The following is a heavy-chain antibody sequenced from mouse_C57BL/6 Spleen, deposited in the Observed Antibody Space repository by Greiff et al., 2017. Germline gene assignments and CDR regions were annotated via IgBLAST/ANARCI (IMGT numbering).Heavy chain of an antibody. CDR3: ARALYGSSRFDY. CDR1: GFTFSSYT. Sequence: EVQRVESGGGLVKPGGSLKLSCAASGFTFSSYTMSWVRQTPEKRLEWVATISGGGGNTYYPDSVKGRFTISRDNAKNTLYLQMSSLRSEDTALYYCARALYGSSRFDYWGQGTTLTVSS. D-gene: IGHD1-1*01. V-gene: IGHV5-9*01. CDR2: ISGGGGNT. J-gene: IGHJ2*01.